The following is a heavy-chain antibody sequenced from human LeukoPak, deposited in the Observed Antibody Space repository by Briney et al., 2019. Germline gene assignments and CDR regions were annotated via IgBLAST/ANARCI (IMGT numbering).Heavy chain of an antibody. CDR3: AINPGLATISLDY. CDR2: IIPIFGTA. CDR1: GGTFSSYA. D-gene: IGHD5-24*01. V-gene: IGHV1-69*05. Sequence: ASVKVSCKASGGTFSSYAISWVRQAPGQGLEWMGRIIPIFGTANYAQKFQGRVTITTDESTSTAYMELSSLRSEDTAVYYCAINPGLATISLDYWGQGTLVTVSS. J-gene: IGHJ4*02.